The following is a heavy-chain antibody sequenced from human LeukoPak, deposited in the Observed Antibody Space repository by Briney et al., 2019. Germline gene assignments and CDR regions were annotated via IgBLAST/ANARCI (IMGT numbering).Heavy chain of an antibody. Sequence: GGSLRLSCLASGFTFSNHWIHWVRQAPGKGLVWVSRINGAGSSTYYADSVKGRFTISRDNAKHTVYLQMNSLRADDTAVYFCASPVGASVSVDYWGQGTLVTVSS. V-gene: IGHV3-74*01. CDR2: INGAGSST. CDR1: GFTFSNHW. J-gene: IGHJ4*02. D-gene: IGHD1-26*01. CDR3: ASPVGASVSVDY.